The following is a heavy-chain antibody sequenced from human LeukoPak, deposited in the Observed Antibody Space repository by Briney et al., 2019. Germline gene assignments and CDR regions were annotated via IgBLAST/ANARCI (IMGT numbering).Heavy chain of an antibody. V-gene: IGHV1-69*13. D-gene: IGHD4-17*01. Sequence: SVKVSXKASGGTFSSYAISWVRQAPGQGLEWMGGIIPIFGTANYAQKFQGRVTITADESTSTAYMELSSLRSEDTAVYYCARSERDATVTTDYWGQGTLVTVPS. CDR3: ARSERDATVTTDY. CDR2: IIPIFGTA. J-gene: IGHJ4*02. CDR1: GGTFSSYA.